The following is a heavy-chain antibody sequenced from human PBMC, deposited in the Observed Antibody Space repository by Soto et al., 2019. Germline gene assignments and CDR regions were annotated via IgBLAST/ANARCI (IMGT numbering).Heavy chain of an antibody. J-gene: IGHJ6*02. D-gene: IGHD2-2*01. CDR1: GFNFNNYA. CDR3: AKEGRVVPAVIYYYSGMDV. Sequence: HPGGSLRLSCAASGFNFNNYAMSWVRQAPGKGLEWVSAMSSGGDIIDYADSVKGRFAISRDNSKNTLYLQMNSLRAEDTAVYYCAKEGRVVPAVIYYYSGMDVWGQGTTVTVSS. V-gene: IGHV3-23*01. CDR2: MSSGGDII.